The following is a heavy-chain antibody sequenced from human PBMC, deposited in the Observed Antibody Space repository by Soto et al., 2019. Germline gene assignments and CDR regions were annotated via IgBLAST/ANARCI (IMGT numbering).Heavy chain of an antibody. J-gene: IGHJ5*02. CDR3: ARHRHPRGTVGATSPLDP. CDR1: GFSVSSNY. CDR2: HYSGGST. D-gene: IGHD1-26*01. V-gene: IGHV3-53*01. Sequence: DVQLVESGGGLVQPGGSLRLSCAISGFSVSSNYLSWVRQAPGKGLEWVSVHYSGGSTYYADSVQGRFTISRDKSNNTLYLQMRRVRAEDTAVYFGARHRHPRGTVGATSPLDPWGQGTQVTVSS.